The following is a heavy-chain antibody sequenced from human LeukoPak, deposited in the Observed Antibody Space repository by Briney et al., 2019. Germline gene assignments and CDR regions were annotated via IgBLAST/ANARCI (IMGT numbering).Heavy chain of an antibody. J-gene: IGHJ6*02. Sequence: GESLKISCKGSGYSFTSYWIGWVRQMPGKGLEGMGTIYPGDSDTRYSPSFQGQVTISADKSISTAYLQWSSLKASDTAMYYCARDHCGGDCYSGPYYYYYGMDVWGQGTTVTVSS. CDR2: IYPGDSDT. V-gene: IGHV5-51*01. CDR1: GYSFTSYW. CDR3: ARDHCGGDCYSGPYYYYYGMDV. D-gene: IGHD2-21*02.